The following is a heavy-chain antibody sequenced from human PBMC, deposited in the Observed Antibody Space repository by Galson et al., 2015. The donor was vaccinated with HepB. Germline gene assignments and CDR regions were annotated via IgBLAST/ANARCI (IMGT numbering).Heavy chain of an antibody. CDR3: ARDGYKWVAFDS. Sequence: SLRLSCAASGFTFNTYAMNWVRQAPGKGLERVSSISGTGCSTYYADSVKGRFTISTDNSKNTMYLQMSSLRAEDTAIYYCARDGYKWVAFDSWGQGIVVTVSS. V-gene: IGHV3-23*01. CDR1: GFTFNTYA. J-gene: IGHJ4*02. D-gene: IGHD1-1*01. CDR2: ISGTGCST.